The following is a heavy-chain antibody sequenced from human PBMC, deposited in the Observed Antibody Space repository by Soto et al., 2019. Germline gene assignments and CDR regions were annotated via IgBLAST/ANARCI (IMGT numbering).Heavy chain of an antibody. Sequence: QVQLVDSGGGVVQPGRSLRLSCAASGFTLSTYGTHWVRQAPGKGLEWVAVIWYDGSNKYYADSVKGRFTISRDDSKNTVYLQMNSLRVEDPAVYYCARGKSAAAGFDPWGQGTLVTVSS. CDR1: GFTLSTYG. CDR3: ARGKSAAAGFDP. J-gene: IGHJ5*02. V-gene: IGHV3-33*01. D-gene: IGHD6-13*01. CDR2: IWYDGSNK.